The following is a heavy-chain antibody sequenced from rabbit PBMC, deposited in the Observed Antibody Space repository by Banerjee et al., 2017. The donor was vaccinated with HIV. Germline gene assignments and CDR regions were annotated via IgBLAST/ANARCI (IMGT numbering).Heavy chain of an antibody. CDR3: ARDLAAVSGRNFNL. V-gene: IGHV1S45*01. Sequence: QEQLEESGGDLVKPEGSLTLTCTASGFSFSNGYVMCWVRQAPGKGLEWIVDINTISGGAVIGTWEKARFAISRSSLTKVTLQMISLTAADTASYVCARDLAAVSGRNFNLWGPGTLVTVS. D-gene: IGHD1-1*01. J-gene: IGHJ4*01. CDR1: GFSFSNGYV. CDR2: INTISGGA.